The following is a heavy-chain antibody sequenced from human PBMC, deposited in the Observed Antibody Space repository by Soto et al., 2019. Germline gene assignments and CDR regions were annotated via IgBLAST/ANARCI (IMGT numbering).Heavy chain of an antibody. D-gene: IGHD3-22*01. CDR1: GFTFSSYA. Sequence: GGSLRLSCAASGFTFSSYAMSWVRQAPGKGLEWVSAISGSGGSTYYADSVKGRFTISRDNSKNTLYLQMNSPRAEDTAVYYCANEGLTMIVVGPDYWGQRALVTVSA. J-gene: IGHJ4*02. V-gene: IGHV3-23*01. CDR2: ISGSGGST. CDR3: ANEGLTMIVVGPDY.